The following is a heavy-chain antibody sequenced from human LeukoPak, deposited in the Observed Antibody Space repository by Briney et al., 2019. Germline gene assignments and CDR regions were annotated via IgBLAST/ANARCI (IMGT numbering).Heavy chain of an antibody. D-gene: IGHD3-10*01. CDR2: ISYDGSNK. Sequence: GRSLRLSCAASGFTFSSYAMHWVRQAPGKGLEWVAVISYDGSNKYYADSVKGRFTISRDNSKNTLYLQMNSLRAEDTAVYYCARARITMVRGVPYFDYWGQGTLVTVSS. CDR1: GFTFSSYA. V-gene: IGHV3-30*04. CDR3: ARARITMVRGVPYFDY. J-gene: IGHJ4*02.